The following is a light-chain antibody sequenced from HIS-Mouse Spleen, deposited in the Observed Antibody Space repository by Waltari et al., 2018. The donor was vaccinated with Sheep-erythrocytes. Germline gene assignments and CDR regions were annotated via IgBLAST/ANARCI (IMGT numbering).Light chain of an antibody. CDR3: QAWDSSTAV. J-gene: IGLJ2*01. Sequence: QSALTQPRSVSGSPGQSVTISCTGTSSDVGGYNYVSWYQQYPGKAPKLMIYDVSKRPSGVPDRFSGSNSGNTATLTISGTQAMDEADYYCQAWDSSTAVFGGGTKLTVL. CDR2: DVS. CDR1: SSDVGGYNY. V-gene: IGLV2-11*01.